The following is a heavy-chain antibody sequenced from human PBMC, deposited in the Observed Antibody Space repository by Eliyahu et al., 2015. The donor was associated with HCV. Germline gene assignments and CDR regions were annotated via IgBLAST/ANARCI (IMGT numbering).Heavy chain of an antibody. J-gene: IGHJ4*02. CDR1: GGSXSSSSYY. CDR2: IYYSGST. Sequence: QLQLQESGPGLVKPSETLSLTCXVSGGSXSSSSYYWGWIRQPPGKGLEWIGSIYYSGSTYYNPSLKSRVTISVDTSKNQFSLKLSSVTAADTAVYYCARLNIVATFYFDYWGQGTLVTVSS. D-gene: IGHD5-12*01. CDR3: ARLNIVATFYFDY. V-gene: IGHV4-39*01.